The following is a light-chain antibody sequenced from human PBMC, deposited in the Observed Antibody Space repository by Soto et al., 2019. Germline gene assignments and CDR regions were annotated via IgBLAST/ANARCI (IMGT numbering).Light chain of an antibody. J-gene: IGKJ1*01. Sequence: IVLNQSPGTVSLSTGERATLSCRASQSVSGSYLAWHQQKPGQAPRLLIYGASSRATGIPDRFTGSGSGTDFTLTISRLEPEDFAVYYCQQYGSTPTFGQGTKVDIK. CDR1: QSVSGSY. CDR2: GAS. CDR3: QQYGSTPT. V-gene: IGKV3-20*01.